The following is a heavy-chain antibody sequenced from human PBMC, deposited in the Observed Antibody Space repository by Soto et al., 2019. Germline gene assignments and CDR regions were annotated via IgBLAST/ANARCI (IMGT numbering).Heavy chain of an antibody. V-gene: IGHV1-69*12. CDR3: ARDNTGTNSYSGLDV. CDR1: GCTFNTYA. Sequence: QVQLVQSGAEVKKPGSSVKVSCKASGCTFNTYAISWVRQAPGQGLEWMGGLIPIFNTPNYAQRFQGRATITADESTSTAYMELSSLRSEDTDLYYCARDNTGTNSYSGLDVWGQGTTVTVSS. CDR2: LIPIFNTP. D-gene: IGHD1-1*01. J-gene: IGHJ6*02.